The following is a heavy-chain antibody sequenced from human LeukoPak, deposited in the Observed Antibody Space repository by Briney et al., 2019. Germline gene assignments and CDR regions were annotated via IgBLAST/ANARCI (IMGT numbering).Heavy chain of an antibody. V-gene: IGHV1-2*02. Sequence: ASVKVSCTASEYTFTGNYLTWLRQAPGQGFEWMGWIDPITGGTKFAQQFQGRVTMTRDTYISTVYMELTGLISDDTAVYYCARGGATVVNTRADWFDAWGQGTLVTVSS. J-gene: IGHJ5*02. D-gene: IGHD2-2*01. CDR2: IDPITGGT. CDR3: ARGGATVVNTRADWFDA. CDR1: EYTFTGNY.